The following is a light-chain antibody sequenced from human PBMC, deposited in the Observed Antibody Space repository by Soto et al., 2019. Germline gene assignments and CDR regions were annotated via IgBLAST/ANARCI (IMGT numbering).Light chain of an antibody. J-gene: IGKJ2*01. V-gene: IGKV1-9*01. CDR3: QQLNLFPPFT. Sequence: DIQLSQSPSFLSASVGDRVTITCRASQGIRSSLAWYQQRPGRAPKLLIYAASILHSGVPSRFSGSGSGTEFTLTISSLQPEDFATYYCQQLNLFPPFTFGQGTKLEIK. CDR1: QGIRSS. CDR2: AAS.